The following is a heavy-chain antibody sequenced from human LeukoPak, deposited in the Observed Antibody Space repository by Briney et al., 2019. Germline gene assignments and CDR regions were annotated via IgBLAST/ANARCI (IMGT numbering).Heavy chain of an antibody. CDR3: ARAHITMVRGVSSAFDI. CDR2: ISYDGSNK. D-gene: IGHD3-10*01. V-gene: IGHV3-30-3*01. J-gene: IGHJ3*02. Sequence: PGGSLRLSCAASGFTFSSYAMHWVRQAPGKGLEWVAVISYDGSNKYYADSVKGRFTISRDNSKNTLYLQMNSLRAEDTAVYYCARAHITMVRGVSSAFDIWGQGTMVTVSS. CDR1: GFTFSSYA.